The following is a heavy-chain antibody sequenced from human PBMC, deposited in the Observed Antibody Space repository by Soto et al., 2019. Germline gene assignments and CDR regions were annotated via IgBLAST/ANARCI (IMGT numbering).Heavy chain of an antibody. J-gene: IGHJ2*01. CDR1: GYTFTGYY. CDR3: AFFFKGSGARRNLSASPTRRSSDL. CDR2: INPNSGGT. D-gene: IGHD1-1*01. V-gene: IGHV1-2*04. Sequence: RASVKVSCKASGYTFTGYYMHWVRQAPGQGLEWMGWINPNSGGTNYAQKFQGWVTMTRDTSISTAYMELSRLRSDDPAVYYCAFFFKGSGARRNLSASPTRRSSDL.